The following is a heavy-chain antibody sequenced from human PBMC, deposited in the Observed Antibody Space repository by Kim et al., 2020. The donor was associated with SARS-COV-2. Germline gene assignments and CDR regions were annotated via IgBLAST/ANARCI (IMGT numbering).Heavy chain of an antibody. D-gene: IGHD3-3*02. J-gene: IGHJ4*02. Sequence: YYKPSLKSRVTISVDTSKNQFSLKLSSVTAADTAVYYCARQLASTTGFDYWGQGTLVTVSS. CDR3: ARQLASTTGFDY. V-gene: IGHV4-39*01.